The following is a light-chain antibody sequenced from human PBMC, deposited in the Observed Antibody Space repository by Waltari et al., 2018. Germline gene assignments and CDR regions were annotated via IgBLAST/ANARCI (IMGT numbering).Light chain of an antibody. CDR1: NNNVGNQG. CDR2: RNN. CDR3: SAWDTSLSAAL. J-gene: IGLJ2*01. Sequence: QAGLTQPPSVSKGLRQTATLTCTGNNNNVGNQGAAWLQQHQGHPPKLLSYRNNNRPSGISEKFSASRAGNTASLTITGLQPEDEADYYCSAWDTSLSAALFGGGTRLTVL. V-gene: IGLV10-54*04.